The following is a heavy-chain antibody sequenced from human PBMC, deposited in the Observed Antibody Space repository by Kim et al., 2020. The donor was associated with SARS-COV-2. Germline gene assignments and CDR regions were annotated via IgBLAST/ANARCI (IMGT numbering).Heavy chain of an antibody. CDR1: GGSISSSSYY. Sequence: SETLSLTCTVSGGSISSSSYYWGWIRQPPGKGLEWIGSIYYSGSTYYNPSLKSRVTISVDTSKNQFSLKLSSVTAADTAVYYCARHAGIAAAFVHWGQGT. D-gene: IGHD6-13*01. CDR3: ARHAGIAAAFVH. V-gene: IGHV4-39*01. J-gene: IGHJ4*02. CDR2: IYYSGST.